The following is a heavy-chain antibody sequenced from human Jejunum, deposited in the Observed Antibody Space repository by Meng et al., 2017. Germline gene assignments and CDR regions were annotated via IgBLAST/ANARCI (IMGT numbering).Heavy chain of an antibody. V-gene: IGHV1-46*01. CDR3: TREAPGTYWFDP. J-gene: IGHJ5*02. Sequence: QVQLVPSGAEVQKPVASVKVSCKASGYTFTTYLIHWVRQAPGQGLEYMGIISPSSDYTKYAQKFKGRVTMTRDMSTSTVYMELSSLRSEDTAVYYCTREAPGTYWFDPWGQGTLVTVSS. CDR2: ISPSSDYT. CDR1: GYTFTTYL.